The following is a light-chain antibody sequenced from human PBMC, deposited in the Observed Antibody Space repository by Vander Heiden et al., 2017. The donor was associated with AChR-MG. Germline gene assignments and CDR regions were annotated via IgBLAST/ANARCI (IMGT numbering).Light chain of an antibody. Sequence: QSMLTQPPSASGTPGQRVTISCSGSSSNIGSYHVYWFQHLPGAAPKLLIYRNNLRPSGVPDRFSGSKSGTSASLAISGLRSEDEADYFCAAWDDSLNGHVVFGGGTNLTVL. V-gene: IGLV1-47*01. CDR3: AAWDDSLNGHVV. CDR2: RNN. CDR1: SSNIGSYH. J-gene: IGLJ2*01.